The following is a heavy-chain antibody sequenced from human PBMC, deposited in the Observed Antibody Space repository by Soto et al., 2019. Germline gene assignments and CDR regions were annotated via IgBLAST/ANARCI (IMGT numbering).Heavy chain of an antibody. D-gene: IGHD3-3*01. V-gene: IGHV3-64D*06. CDR2: ISTNGRTT. J-gene: IGHJ4*02. CDR1: GFSFRDSA. CDR3: VRDIFGVVIFDS. Sequence: PGGSLRLSCSASGFSFRDSAMHWVRQAPGKGVEYVSAISTNGRTTYYADSVKGRFTISRDNSKNTVDLQMSSLRAEDTAVYYCVRDIFGVVIFDSWGQGTPVTSPQ.